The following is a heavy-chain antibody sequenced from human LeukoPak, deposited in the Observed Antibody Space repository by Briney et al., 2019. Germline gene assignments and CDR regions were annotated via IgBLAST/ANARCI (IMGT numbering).Heavy chain of an antibody. V-gene: IGHV1-8*01. CDR1: GYTFTSYD. Sequence: ASVKVSCKDSGYTFTSYDINWVRQATGQGLEWMGWMNPNSGNTGYAQKFQGRVTMTRNTSISTAYMELSSLRSEDTAVYYCARGKIAARAFDIWGQGTMVTVSS. CDR3: ARGKIAARAFDI. J-gene: IGHJ3*02. CDR2: MNPNSGNT. D-gene: IGHD6-6*01.